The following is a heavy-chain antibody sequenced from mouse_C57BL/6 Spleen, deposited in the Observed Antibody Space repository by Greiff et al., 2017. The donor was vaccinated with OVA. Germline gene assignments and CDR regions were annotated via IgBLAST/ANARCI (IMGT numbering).Heavy chain of an antibody. Sequence: QVQLKESGPGILQSSQTLSLTCSFSGFSLSTSGMGVSWIRQPSGKGLEWLAHIYWDDDKRYNPSLKSRLTISKDTSRNQVFLKITSVDTADTATYYCARSYGNGVWYAMDYWGQGTSVTVSS. D-gene: IGHD2-1*01. J-gene: IGHJ4*01. CDR3: ARSYGNGVWYAMDY. V-gene: IGHV8-12*01. CDR2: IYWDDDK. CDR1: GFSLSTSGMG.